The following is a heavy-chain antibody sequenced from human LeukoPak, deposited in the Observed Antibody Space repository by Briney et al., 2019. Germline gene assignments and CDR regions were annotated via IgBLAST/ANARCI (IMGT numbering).Heavy chain of an antibody. CDR2: IYYSGST. J-gene: IGHJ3*02. Sequence: SETLSLTCAVYGGSFSGYYWSWIRQPPGKGLEWIGYIYYSGSTNYNPSLKSRVTISVDTSKNQFSLKLSSVTAADTAVYYCARDIPGSAFDIWGQGTMVTVSS. V-gene: IGHV4-59*01. CDR3: ARDIPGSAFDI. CDR1: GGSFSGYY.